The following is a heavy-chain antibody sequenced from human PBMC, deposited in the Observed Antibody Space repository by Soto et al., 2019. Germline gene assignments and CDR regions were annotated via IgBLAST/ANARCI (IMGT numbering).Heavy chain of an antibody. CDR3: ARGRNDFWSGYYTGIGYYYYYMDV. J-gene: IGHJ6*03. Sequence: QVQLQQWGAGLLKPSETLSLTCAVYGGSFSGYYWSWIRQPPGKGLEGIGEINHSGSTNYNPSLKSRVTISVDTSKNQFSLKLSSVTAADTAVYYCARGRNDFWSGYYTGIGYYYYYMDVWGKGTTVTVSS. CDR2: INHSGST. D-gene: IGHD3-3*01. V-gene: IGHV4-34*01. CDR1: GGSFSGYY.